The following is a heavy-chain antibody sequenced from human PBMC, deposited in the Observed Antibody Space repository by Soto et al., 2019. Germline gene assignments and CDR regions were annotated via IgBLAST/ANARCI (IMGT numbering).Heavy chain of an antibody. J-gene: IGHJ4*02. V-gene: IGHV1-3*05. CDR3: ARSIGVVTALDY. CDR2: IKAGNGNT. D-gene: IGHD2-21*02. Sequence: QVQLVQSGAEEKKPGASVKVSCKASGYTFTSYAMHWVRQAPGQRLVWMGWIKAGNGNTKYSQKFQGRVTITRDTSARTAYMELSSRRSEATAVYYCARSIGVVTALDYWGQGTLVTVSS. CDR1: GYTFTSYA.